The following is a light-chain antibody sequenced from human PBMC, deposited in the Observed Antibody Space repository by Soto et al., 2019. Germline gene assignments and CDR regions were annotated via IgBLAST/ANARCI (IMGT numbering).Light chain of an antibody. V-gene: IGKV1-5*03. CDR2: KAS. CDR1: QSISTW. Sequence: DIQMTQSPSTLSASVGDRVTITCRASQSISTWLAWYQQEPGKSPKLLIHKASSLQSGVPSRFSGSGSGTDFTLTICSLHPDDFATYYCQQYNSYSPTFDHLTRVEIK. J-gene: IGKJ1*01. CDR3: QQYNSYSPT.